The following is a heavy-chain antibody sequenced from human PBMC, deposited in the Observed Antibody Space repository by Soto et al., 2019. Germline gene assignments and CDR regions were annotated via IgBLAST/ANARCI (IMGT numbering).Heavy chain of an antibody. D-gene: IGHD5-18*01. CDR2: IYPRDSDT. Sequence: GESLKISCKGSGYTFTNYWIGWVRQMPGKGLEWMGIIYPRDSDTSYSSAFQGQVTISADKSTNTAYLHLPGLKASDTAMYYCARTDGYAPCDHWGQGTLVTVSS. J-gene: IGHJ4*02. CDR1: GYTFTNYW. CDR3: ARTDGYAPCDH. V-gene: IGHV5-51*01.